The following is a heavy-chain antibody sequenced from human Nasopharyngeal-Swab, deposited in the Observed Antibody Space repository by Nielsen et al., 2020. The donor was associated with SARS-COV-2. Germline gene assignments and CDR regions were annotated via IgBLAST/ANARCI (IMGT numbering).Heavy chain of an antibody. D-gene: IGHD3/OR15-3a*01. V-gene: IGHV2-5*02. CDR1: GFSLSPSGVG. CDR3: ARTHSGLVGMDV. CDR2: IYWDDDK. J-gene: IGHJ6*02. Sequence: SGPTLVKPTQTLTLTCTFSGFSLSPSGVGVGWIRQPPGKALEWLALIYWDDDKRYSPSLKSRLTNTKDTSKNQVVLTMTNMDPVDTATYYCARTHSGLVGMDVWGQGTTVTVSS.